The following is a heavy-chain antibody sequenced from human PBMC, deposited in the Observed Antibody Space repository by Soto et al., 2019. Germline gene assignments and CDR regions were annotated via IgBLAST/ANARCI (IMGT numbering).Heavy chain of an antibody. CDR3: VSSRGLYERLFNY. V-gene: IGHV3-73*02. CDR1: GLMFSGSA. Sequence: EVQLVESGGGLFQPGGCLKLSCGTSGLMFSGSAMHWVRQSAGKWLEWVGRIRSKPNGYATVYAASVIVRFTISRDDSKHTSYQEKDSLKNADTVVYYSVSSRGLYERLFNYWGQGTLVTVSS. J-gene: IGHJ4*02. D-gene: IGHD3-3*01. CDR2: IRSKPNGYAT.